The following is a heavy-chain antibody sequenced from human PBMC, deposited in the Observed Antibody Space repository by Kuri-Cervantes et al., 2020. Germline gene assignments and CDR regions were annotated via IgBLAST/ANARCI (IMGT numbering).Heavy chain of an antibody. CDR1: GFTFSSYR. Sequence: GGSLRLSCAASGFTFSSYRMSWVRQAPGKGLEWMANIKQDGSEKYYVDSVKGRFTISRDNAKNSLYLQMNSLRAEDTAVYYCARERRRTCGGGCYSGHWFDPWGQGTLVTVSS. CDR2: IKQDGSEK. V-gene: IGHV3-7*04. J-gene: IGHJ5*02. CDR3: ARERRRTCGGGCYSGHWFDP. D-gene: IGHD2-21*02.